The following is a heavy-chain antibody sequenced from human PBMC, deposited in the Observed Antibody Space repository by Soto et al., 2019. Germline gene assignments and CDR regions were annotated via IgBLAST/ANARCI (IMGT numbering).Heavy chain of an antibody. D-gene: IGHD5-18*01. CDR3: ARGSRYSYGYDVHYYYYMDV. J-gene: IGHJ6*03. Sequence: VQLQESGPGLVKPSETLSLTCTVSGGSISSYYWSWIRQPPGKGLEWIGYIYYTGSTNYNPSLKSRVTISVDTSKNQCSLKLSSVTAADTAVYYCARGSRYSYGYDVHYYYYMDVWGKGTTVTVSS. CDR1: GGSISSYY. CDR2: IYYTGST. V-gene: IGHV4-59*01.